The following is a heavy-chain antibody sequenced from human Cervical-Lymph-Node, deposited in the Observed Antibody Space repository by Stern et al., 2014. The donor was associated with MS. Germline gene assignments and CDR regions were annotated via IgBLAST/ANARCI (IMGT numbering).Heavy chain of an antibody. V-gene: IGHV1-18*01. CDR3: ARDIYCSGGTCYFEFFDY. D-gene: IGHD2-15*01. Sequence: VQLVESGAEVKKPGASVKVSCRASGYTFTSYGISWVRQAPGQGLEWMGWLSTYNGNTNYAQKFQGRVTMTTDTSTSTAYMELRSLISDDTAVYYCARDIYCSGGTCYFEFFDYWGQGTLVAVS. J-gene: IGHJ4*02. CDR1: GYTFTSYG. CDR2: LSTYNGNT.